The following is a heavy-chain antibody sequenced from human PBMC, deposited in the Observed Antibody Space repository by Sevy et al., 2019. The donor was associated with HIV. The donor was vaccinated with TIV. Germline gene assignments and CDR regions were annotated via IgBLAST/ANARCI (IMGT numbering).Heavy chain of an antibody. CDR2: INQDGGEK. CDR3: ARVSSIYYDRGYFYAMDV. J-gene: IGHJ6*02. Sequence: GGSLRLSCAASRFTFNSYWMTWVRQAPGKGLEWVANINQDGGEKYHLDSVKGRFTISRDNAKNSLFLQMNSLRAEDSAVYSCARVSSIYYDRGYFYAMDVWGQGTTVTVS. V-gene: IGHV3-7*01. D-gene: IGHD3-22*01. CDR1: RFTFNSYW.